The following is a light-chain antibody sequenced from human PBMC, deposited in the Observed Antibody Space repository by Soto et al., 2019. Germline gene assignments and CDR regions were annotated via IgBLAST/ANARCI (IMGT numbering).Light chain of an antibody. V-gene: IGKV3-15*01. Sequence: ETVITQSPSTLTVSPGERATLSCRVSQSVSSDLAWYHQKPGQAPGLLIYGASTRATGIPARFSGSGSGTEFTLTINSLQSEDFAVYYCQQYNNWPLTFGGGTKVDI. CDR3: QQYNNWPLT. J-gene: IGKJ4*01. CDR2: GAS. CDR1: QSVSSD.